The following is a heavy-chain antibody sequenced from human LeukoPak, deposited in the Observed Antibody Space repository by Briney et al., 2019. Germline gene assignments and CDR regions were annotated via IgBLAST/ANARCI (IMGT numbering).Heavy chain of an antibody. Sequence: PGGSLRLSCVASGFTFSNYAMIWVRQAPGKGPQWVSVISAGGVSLFSGSGSAAYYADSVGGRFTISRDNSKNTLYLQMNSPRADDTAVYYCAKMSGVVWFGELRLPFDSWGQGTVVTVSS. V-gene: IGHV3-23*01. CDR3: AKMSGVVWFGELRLPFDS. J-gene: IGHJ4*02. CDR1: GFTFSNYA. CDR2: ISAGGVSLFSGSGSAA. D-gene: IGHD3-10*01.